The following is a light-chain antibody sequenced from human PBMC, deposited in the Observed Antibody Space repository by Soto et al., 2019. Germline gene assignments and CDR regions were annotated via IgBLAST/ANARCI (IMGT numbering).Light chain of an antibody. CDR3: QQYSVWPLT. CDR1: QSVSNN. J-gene: IGKJ4*01. Sequence: EIVLTQSPATLSVSPGERAALSCSASQSVSNNLAWYQQKPGQPPRLLILGASTRATGIPARFSGSGSEAEFALTISTLQSEDFAVYYCQQYSVWPLTFGGGTKVEIK. V-gene: IGKV3D-15*01. CDR2: GAS.